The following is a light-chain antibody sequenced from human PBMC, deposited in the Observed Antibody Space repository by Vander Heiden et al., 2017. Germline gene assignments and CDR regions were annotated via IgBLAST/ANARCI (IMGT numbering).Light chain of an antibody. J-gene: IGKJ1*01. CDR3: QQSYSTPWT. CDR2: AAS. CDR1: QSISTY. V-gene: IGKV1-39*01. Sequence: DSQMTQSPSSLSASVADRVTITCRASQSISTYLNWYQQTPGKAPKLLIYAASILQSGVPSRFSGSGSRTDFTLTISSLQPEDSATYYCQQSYSTPWTFGQGTQVEIK.